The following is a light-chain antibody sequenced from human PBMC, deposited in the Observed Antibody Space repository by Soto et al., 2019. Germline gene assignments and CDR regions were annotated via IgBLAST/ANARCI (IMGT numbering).Light chain of an antibody. CDR3: HQYNHWPPFN. CDR2: GAS. J-gene: IGKJ3*01. Sequence: EIVMTQSPATLSVSPGERATLSCRANQSISNNLAWYQHKAGQAPRLLIYGASTRATGLPSRFSGGGSGTEFTLIMGVLQSDDFAIYYCHQYNHWPPFNFGPGTKVEI. V-gene: IGKV3-15*01. CDR1: QSISNN.